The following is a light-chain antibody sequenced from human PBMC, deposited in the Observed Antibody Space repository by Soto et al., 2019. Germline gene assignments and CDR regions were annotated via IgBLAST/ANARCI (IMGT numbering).Light chain of an antibody. J-gene: IGKJ5*01. CDR1: QTVSSY. Sequence: ENVLTQSPGTLSLSPGERATLSCRASQTVSSYLTWYQQRPGQAPRLLISGASRRATGIPDRFSGSGSGTDFTLNISRLEPEDFALYYCQQYGTSPITVGQGTRLEI. CDR3: QQYGTSPIT. V-gene: IGKV3-20*01. CDR2: GAS.